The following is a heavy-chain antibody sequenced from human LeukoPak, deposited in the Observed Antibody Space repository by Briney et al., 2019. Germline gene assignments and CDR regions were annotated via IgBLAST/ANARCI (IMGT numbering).Heavy chain of an antibody. D-gene: IGHD3-16*02. J-gene: IGHJ4*02. V-gene: IGHV4-59*01. CDR2: IYYSGST. CDR1: GGSISSYY. CDR3: ARAQDTFGGVIALDY. Sequence: PSETLSLTCTVSGGSISSYYWSWIRQPPGKGLEWIGYIYYSGSTNYNPSLKSRVTISVDTSKNQLSLKLSSVTAADTAVYYCARAQDTFGGVIALDYWGQGTLVTVSS.